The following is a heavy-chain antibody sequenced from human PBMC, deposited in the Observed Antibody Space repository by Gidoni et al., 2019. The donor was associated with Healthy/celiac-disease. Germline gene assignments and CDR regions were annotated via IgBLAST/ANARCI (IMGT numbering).Heavy chain of an antibody. D-gene: IGHD3-3*01. Sequence: QVQLQESGPGLVQPSETLSLTCTVSGGPISSYYWSWIRQPAGKGLEWIGRIYTSGSTNYNPSLKSRVTMSVDTSKNQFSLKLSSVTAADTAVYYCAREGITIFGVVKDYGMDVWGQGTTVTVSS. CDR3: AREGITIFGVVKDYGMDV. CDR1: GGPISSYY. J-gene: IGHJ6*02. V-gene: IGHV4-4*07. CDR2: IYTSGST.